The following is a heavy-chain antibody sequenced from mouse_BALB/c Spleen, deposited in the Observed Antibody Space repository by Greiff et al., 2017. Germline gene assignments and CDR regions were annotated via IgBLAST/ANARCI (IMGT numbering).Heavy chain of an antibody. D-gene: IGHD2-4*01. V-gene: IGHV5-12-2*01. CDR1: GFTFSSYT. Sequence: EVKLMESGGGLVQPGGSLKLSCAASGFTFSSYTMSWVRQTPEKRLEWVAYISNGGGSTYYPDTVKGRFTISRDNAKNTLYLQMSSLRSEDTAMYYCARHPLIYYDYAYAMDYWGQGTSVTVSS. J-gene: IGHJ4*01. CDR2: ISNGGGST. CDR3: ARHPLIYYDYAYAMDY.